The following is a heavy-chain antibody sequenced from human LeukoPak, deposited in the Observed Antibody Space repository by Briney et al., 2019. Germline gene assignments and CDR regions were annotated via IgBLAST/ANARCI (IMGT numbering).Heavy chain of an antibody. CDR1: GFTFSSYA. CDR3: AKGGVATLESYFDY. CDR2: ISYDGSNK. V-gene: IGHV3-30*18. D-gene: IGHD5-12*01. J-gene: IGHJ4*02. Sequence: GGSLRLSCAASGFTFSSYAMSWVRQAPGKGLEWVAVISYDGSNKYYADSVKGRFTISRDNSKNTLYLQMNSLRAEDTAVYYCAKGGVATLESYFDYWGQGTLVTVSS.